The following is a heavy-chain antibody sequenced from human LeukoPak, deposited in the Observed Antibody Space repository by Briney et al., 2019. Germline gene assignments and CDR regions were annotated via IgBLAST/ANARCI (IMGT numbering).Heavy chain of an antibody. Sequence: GGSLRLSCAAAGFTFSGYGMHWVRQAPGKGLEWVAVIWFDGSNAYYLDSVKGRFTISRDNSKNMVYLQMNSLRVEDTAVYYCAREQWAEDDALDIWGLGTMVTVSS. CDR3: AREQWAEDDALDI. V-gene: IGHV3-33*01. J-gene: IGHJ3*02. D-gene: IGHD2-8*01. CDR1: GFTFSGYG. CDR2: IWFDGSNA.